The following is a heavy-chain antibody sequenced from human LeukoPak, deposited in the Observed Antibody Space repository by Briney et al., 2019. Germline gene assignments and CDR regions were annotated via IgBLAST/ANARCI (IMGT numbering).Heavy chain of an antibody. V-gene: IGHV3-30*01. D-gene: IGHD2-2*01. Sequence: GRSLRLSCAASGFTFSSRAMHWVRQAPGKGLEWVTIISYDGSDKYYADSVKGRFTVSRDNSKSTLYLQMNSLRAEDTAVYYCARTRDCSSTSCYLPFDSWGQGTLVTVSS. CDR2: ISYDGSDK. J-gene: IGHJ4*02. CDR3: ARTRDCSSTSCYLPFDS. CDR1: GFTFSSRA.